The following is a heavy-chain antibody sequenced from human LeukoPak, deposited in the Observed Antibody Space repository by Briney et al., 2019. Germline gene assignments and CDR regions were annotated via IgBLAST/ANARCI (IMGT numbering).Heavy chain of an antibody. J-gene: IGHJ4*02. CDR2: ASFDGSNK. V-gene: IGHV3-30*04. CDR3: ARAALSSGLKAGINF. D-gene: IGHD6-19*01. CDR1: GFTFSTYA. Sequence: PGGSLRLSCAASGFTFSTYAMHWVRLAPGKGLEWVALASFDGSNKYYADSVKGRFTVSRDNSKNTLYLQMNSLRTEDTAIYYCARAALSSGLKAGINFLGQGTLVTVSS.